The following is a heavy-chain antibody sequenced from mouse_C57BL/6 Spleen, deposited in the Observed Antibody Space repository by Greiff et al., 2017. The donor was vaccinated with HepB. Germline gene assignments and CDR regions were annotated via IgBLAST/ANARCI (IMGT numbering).Heavy chain of an antibody. CDR1: GYTFTSYW. CDR3: ARGAYYSNSWFAY. CDR2: IYPGSGST. V-gene: IGHV1-55*01. J-gene: IGHJ3*01. Sequence: VQLQQSGAELVKPGASVKMSCKASGYTFTSYWITWVKQRPGQGLEWIGDIYPGSGSTNYNEKFKSKATLTVDTSSSTAYMQLSSLTSEDSAVYYCARGAYYSNSWFAYWGQGTLVTVSA. D-gene: IGHD2-5*01.